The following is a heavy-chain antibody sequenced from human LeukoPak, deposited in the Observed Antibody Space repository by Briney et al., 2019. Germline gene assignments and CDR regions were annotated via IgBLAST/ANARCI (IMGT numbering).Heavy chain of an antibody. J-gene: IGHJ5*02. CDR2: IYTSGST. Sequence: SETLSLTCTVSGGSISSYYWSWIRQPAGKGLEWIGRIYTSGSTNYSPSLKSRVTMSVDTSKNQFSLKLSSVTAADTAFYYCARGYSSGWYQKTLKVNWFDPWGQGTLVTVSS. D-gene: IGHD6-19*01. CDR1: GGSISSYY. V-gene: IGHV4-4*07. CDR3: ARGYSSGWYQKTLKVNWFDP.